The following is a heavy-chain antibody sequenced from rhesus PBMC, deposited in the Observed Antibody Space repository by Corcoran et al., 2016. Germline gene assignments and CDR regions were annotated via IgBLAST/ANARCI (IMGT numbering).Heavy chain of an antibody. V-gene: IGHV4-127*01. CDR3: ASLPVGRGGTDV. CDR1: GGSISGYY. CDR2: IGCRMGST. Sequence: QVQLQESGPGVVKPSETLSLTCAVSGGSISGYYLWRWIRQPQGKGLEWIGYIGCRMGSTNYNPSRKSLGTSSKDTAKHQFSLRLSSVTAADTAMYYCASLPVGRGGTDVWGRGLLVTGSS. J-gene: IGHJ5-2*02. D-gene: IGHD6-37*01.